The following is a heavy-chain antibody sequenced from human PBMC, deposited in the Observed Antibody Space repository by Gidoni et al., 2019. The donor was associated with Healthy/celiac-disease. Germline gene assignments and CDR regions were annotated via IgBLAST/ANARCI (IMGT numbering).Heavy chain of an antibody. CDR3: VSGRHSSSWYHFEAAFDI. V-gene: IGHV4-34*01. J-gene: IGHJ3*02. Sequence: QVQLQQRRTGLLKPSETLSNTCAVHGGSCSGYDWRWIRQPPGKGLEWMGEINHSGRTNYHPSFKSRVTISVDTSKNQFSLKLSSVPAADTAVYYCVSGRHSSSWYHFEAAFDIWGQGTMVTVSS. D-gene: IGHD6-13*01. CDR1: GGSCSGYD. CDR2: INHSGRT.